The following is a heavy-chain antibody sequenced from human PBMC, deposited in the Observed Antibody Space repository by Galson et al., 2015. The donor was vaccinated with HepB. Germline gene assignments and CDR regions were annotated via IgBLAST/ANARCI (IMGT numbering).Heavy chain of an antibody. V-gene: IGHV3-23*01. J-gene: IGHJ4*02. CDR3: AKGGCSGISCVDS. CDR2: ISGNGANT. D-gene: IGHD2-15*01. CDR1: GFTFSSSG. Sequence: SLRLSCAASGFTFSSSGVGWVRQAPGKGPEWVSSISGNGANTYYIESVKGRFTISRDNSKNTLYLQMNSLRAEDTALYYCAKGGCSGISCVDSWGQGTLVTVSS.